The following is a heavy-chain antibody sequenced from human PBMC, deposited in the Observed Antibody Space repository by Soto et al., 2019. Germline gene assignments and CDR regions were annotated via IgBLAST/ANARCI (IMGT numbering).Heavy chain of an antibody. CDR1: GGSMSEYF. V-gene: IGHV4-59*01. CDR2: IYYLGST. CDR3: ARDGYDGSGSPYPAY. Sequence: SETLSLTCSVSGGSMSEYFWSWIRQSPGKGLEWIGYIYYLGSTDDNPSLKSRVTLSVDTSKRQFSLRLTSVTAPDTAVYYCARDGYDGSGSPYPAYWGPGTQVTV. D-gene: IGHD3-10*01. J-gene: IGHJ4*02.